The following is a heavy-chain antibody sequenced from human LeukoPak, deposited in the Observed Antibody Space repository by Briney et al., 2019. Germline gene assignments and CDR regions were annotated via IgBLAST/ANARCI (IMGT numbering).Heavy chain of an antibody. CDR1: GFTFSSYS. V-gene: IGHV3-21*01. CDR3: ARDGRPLWFGESFDY. D-gene: IGHD3-10*01. CDR2: ISSSSSYI. J-gene: IGHJ4*02. Sequence: PGGSLRLSCAASGFTFSSYSMNWVRQAPGKGLEWVSSISSSSSYIYYADSVKGRFTISRDNAKNSLYLQMNSLRAEDTAVYYCARDGRPLWFGESFDYWGQGILVTVSS.